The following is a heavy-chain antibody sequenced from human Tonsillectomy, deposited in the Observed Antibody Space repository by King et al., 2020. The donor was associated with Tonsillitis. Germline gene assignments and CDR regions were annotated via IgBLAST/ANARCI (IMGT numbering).Heavy chain of an antibody. CDR2: IWYVGSNK. V-gene: IGHV3-33*08. J-gene: IGHJ3*02. CDR1: GFTFSSYV. Sequence: VQLVESGGGVVQPGRSLRLSCAASGFTFSSYVMHWVRQAPGKGLEWVAVIWYVGSNKYYADSVKGRFTISRDNSKNTLYLQMNSLRAEDTAVYYCARGLGAFDIWGQGTMVTVSS. D-gene: IGHD3-16*01. CDR3: ARGLGAFDI.